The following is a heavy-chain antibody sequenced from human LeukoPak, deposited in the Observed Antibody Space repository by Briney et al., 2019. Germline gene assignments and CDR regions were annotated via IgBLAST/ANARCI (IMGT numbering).Heavy chain of an antibody. CDR3: ARVSTYGDYFHYYYMDV. Sequence: GGSLRLSCAASGFTFSSYSMNWVRQAPGKGLEWVSSISSSSSYIYYADSVKGRFTISRDNAKNSLYLQMNSLRAEDTAVYYCARVSTYGDYFHYYYMDVWGKGTTVTVSS. CDR2: ISSSSSYI. D-gene: IGHD4-17*01. CDR1: GFTFSSYS. V-gene: IGHV3-21*01. J-gene: IGHJ6*03.